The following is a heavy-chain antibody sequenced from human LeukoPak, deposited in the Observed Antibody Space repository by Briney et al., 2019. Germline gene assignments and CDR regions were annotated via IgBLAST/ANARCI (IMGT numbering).Heavy chain of an antibody. J-gene: IGHJ4*02. CDR1: GFTFSSYS. CDR3: AKNNYSSFDY. CDR2: ISSSSSCI. D-gene: IGHD5-18*01. V-gene: IGHV3-21*01. Sequence: GGSLRLSCAASGFTFSSYSMNWVRQAPGKGLEWVSSISSSSSCIYYADSVKGRFTISRDNAKNSLYLQMNSLRAEDTAVYYWAKNNYSSFDYWGQETLVTVPS.